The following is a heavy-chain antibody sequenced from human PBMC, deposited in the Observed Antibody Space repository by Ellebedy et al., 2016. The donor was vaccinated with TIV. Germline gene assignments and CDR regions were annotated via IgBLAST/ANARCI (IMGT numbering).Heavy chain of an antibody. CDR3: AKVGVEMATIVY. Sequence: GESLKISXAASGFTFSSYAMSWVRQAPGKGLEWVSAISGSGGSTYYADSVKGRFTISRDNSKNTLYLQMNGLRAEDTAVYYCAKVGVEMATIVYWGQGTLVTVSS. CDR2: ISGSGGST. J-gene: IGHJ4*02. D-gene: IGHD5-24*01. V-gene: IGHV3-23*01. CDR1: GFTFSSYA.